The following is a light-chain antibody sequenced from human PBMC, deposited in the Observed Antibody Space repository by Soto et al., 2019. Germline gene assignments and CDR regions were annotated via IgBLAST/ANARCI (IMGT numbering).Light chain of an antibody. J-gene: IGLJ3*02. V-gene: IGLV2-23*02. CDR3: CSYAGRV. CDR1: SSDVGSYNL. Sequence: QSALTQPASVSGSPGQSITISCTGTSSDVGSYNLVSWYQQHPGKAPKLMIYEVSKRPSGVSNRFSGSKSGNTASLTISGLQVEDEADYYCCSYAGRVFGGGTKLTVL. CDR2: EVS.